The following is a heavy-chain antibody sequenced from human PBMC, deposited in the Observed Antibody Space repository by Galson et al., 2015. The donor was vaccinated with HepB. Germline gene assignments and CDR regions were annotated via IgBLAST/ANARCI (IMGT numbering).Heavy chain of an antibody. Sequence: SVKVSCKASGYSFNNYAINWVRQAPGQGLQWMGGIIPIFGSPNYAQKFQGRVTITADESTFTAYMDLSSLRFEDTAVYYCARDRGGSAFDIWGRGTMVTVP. J-gene: IGHJ3*02. V-gene: IGHV1-69*13. D-gene: IGHD3-16*01. CDR2: IIPIFGSP. CDR3: ARDRGGSAFDI. CDR1: GYSFNNYA.